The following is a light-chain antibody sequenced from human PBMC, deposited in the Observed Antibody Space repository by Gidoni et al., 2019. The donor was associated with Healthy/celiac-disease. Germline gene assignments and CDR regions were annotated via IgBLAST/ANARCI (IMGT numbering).Light chain of an antibody. Sequence: EIVLTQSPGTLSLSPGERATLPCRASQSVSSSYLAWYQQKPGQAPRLLIYGASSRATGIPDRFSGSGSGTDFTLTISRLEPEDFAVYDCQQDGRSPLTFGGGTKVEIK. J-gene: IGKJ4*01. V-gene: IGKV3-20*01. CDR3: QQDGRSPLT. CDR2: GAS. CDR1: QSVSSSY.